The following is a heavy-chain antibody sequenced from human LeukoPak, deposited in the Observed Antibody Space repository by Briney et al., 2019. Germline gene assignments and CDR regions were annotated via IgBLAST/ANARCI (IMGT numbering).Heavy chain of an antibody. CDR3: ASGPYDSSGYYFDY. J-gene: IGHJ4*02. Sequence: SECLSLTCAVYGASFSGYYWSWIRQPPGKGLEWIGEINHSGSTNYNPSLKSRVTISVDTSKNQFSLKLSSVTAADTAVYYCASGPYDSSGYYFDYWGQGTLVTVSS. CDR2: INHSGST. D-gene: IGHD3-22*01. V-gene: IGHV4-34*01. CDR1: GASFSGYY.